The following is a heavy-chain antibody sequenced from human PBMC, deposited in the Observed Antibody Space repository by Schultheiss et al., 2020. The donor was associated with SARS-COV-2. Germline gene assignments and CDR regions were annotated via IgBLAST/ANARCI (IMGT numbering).Heavy chain of an antibody. CDR2: ISAYNGNT. CDR3: ARAMVQGVYPGNYGMDV. CDR1: GYTFTSYG. J-gene: IGHJ6*02. Sequence: ASVKVSCKASGYTFTSYGISWVRQAPGQGLEWMGWISAYNGNTNYAQKLQGRVTMTTDTSTSTAYMELRSLRSDDTAVYYCARAMVQGVYPGNYGMDVWGQGTTVTVSS. V-gene: IGHV1-18*01. D-gene: IGHD3-10*01.